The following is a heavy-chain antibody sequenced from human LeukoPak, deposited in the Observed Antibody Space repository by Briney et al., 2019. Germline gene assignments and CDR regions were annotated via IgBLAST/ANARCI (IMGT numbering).Heavy chain of an antibody. D-gene: IGHD2-21*02. CDR1: GFTISSYW. CDR3: ARSVTASFDY. Sequence: QPGGSLRLSGAASGFTISSYWMSWVRQAPGKGLEWVANIKQDGSEKYYVDSVKGRFTISRDNAKNSLYLQMNSLRAEDTAVYYCARSVTASFDYWGQGTLVTVSS. CDR2: IKQDGSEK. J-gene: IGHJ4*02. V-gene: IGHV3-7*01.